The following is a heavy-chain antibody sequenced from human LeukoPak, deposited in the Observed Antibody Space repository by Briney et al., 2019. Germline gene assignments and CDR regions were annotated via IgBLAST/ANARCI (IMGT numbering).Heavy chain of an antibody. V-gene: IGHV3-23*01. CDR3: AVLGRSREDFDF. D-gene: IGHD1-26*01. CDR2: ISGSGGST. J-gene: IGHJ4*02. Sequence: PGGSLRLSCAASRFTFSNFAMSWVRQAPGKGLEWVSAISGSGGSTYYADSVKGRFTISRDNAKKTLYLQMNSLRAEDTAVYYCAVLGRSREDFDFWGQGTLVTVSS. CDR1: RFTFSNFA.